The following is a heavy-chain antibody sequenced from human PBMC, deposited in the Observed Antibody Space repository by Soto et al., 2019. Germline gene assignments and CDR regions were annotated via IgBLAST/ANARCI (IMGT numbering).Heavy chain of an antibody. CDR1: GFTFSSYG. V-gene: IGHV3-33*01. J-gene: IGHJ4*02. CDR2: IWYDGSNK. Sequence: GGSLRLSCAASGFTFSSYGMHWVRQAPGKGLEWVAVIWYDGSNKYYADSVKGRFTISRDNSKNTLYLQMNSLRAEDTAVYYCARDGGGIVVVPAFDYWGQGTLVTVSS. D-gene: IGHD2-2*01. CDR3: ARDGGGIVVVPAFDY.